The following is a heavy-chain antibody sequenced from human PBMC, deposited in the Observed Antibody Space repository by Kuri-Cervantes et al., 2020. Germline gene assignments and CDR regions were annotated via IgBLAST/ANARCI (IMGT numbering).Heavy chain of an antibody. V-gene: IGHV4-30-2*03. CDR1: GGSISSGGYS. J-gene: IGHJ4*02. D-gene: IGHD4-17*01. CDR3: ARHDYGVDY. CDR2: IYYSGST. Sequence: SETLSLTCAVSGGSISSGGYSWSWIRQPPGKGLEWIGYIYYSGSTYYNPSLKSRVTISVDTSKNQFSLKLSSVTAADTAVYYCARHDYGVDYWGQGTLVTVSS.